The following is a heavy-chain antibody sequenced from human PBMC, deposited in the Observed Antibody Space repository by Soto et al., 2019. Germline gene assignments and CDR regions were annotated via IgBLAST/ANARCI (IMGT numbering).Heavy chain of an antibody. J-gene: IGHJ6*02. V-gene: IGHV3-74*03. CDR1: GFTFSAYW. CDR2: TNTDGTAT. Sequence: LRLSCAASGFTFSAYWMHWVRQAPGKGLVWVSRTNTDGTATTYADSVEGRFTISRDNAKNMLYLQMNSLRAEDTAVYYCTRGHYYGMDVWGQGTTVTVSS. CDR3: TRGHYYGMDV.